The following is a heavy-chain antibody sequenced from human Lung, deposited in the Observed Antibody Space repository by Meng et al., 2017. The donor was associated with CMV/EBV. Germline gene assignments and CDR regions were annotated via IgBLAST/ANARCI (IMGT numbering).Heavy chain of an antibody. J-gene: IGHJ4*02. Sequence: ASGFTLSAYYISWIRQAPGKGLEWISYISSSGSTIYYADSVKGRFTVSRDNAKKLLYLQMNSLRAEDTAVYYCARDRYYGSGTYYYWGQGTLVTVSS. CDR2: ISSSGSTI. CDR1: GFTLSAYY. D-gene: IGHD3-10*01. CDR3: ARDRYYGSGTYYY. V-gene: IGHV3-11*01.